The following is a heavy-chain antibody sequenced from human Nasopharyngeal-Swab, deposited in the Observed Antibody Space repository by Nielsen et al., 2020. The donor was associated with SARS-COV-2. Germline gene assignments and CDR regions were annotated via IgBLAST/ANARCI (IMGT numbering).Heavy chain of an antibody. V-gene: IGHV4-61*02. D-gene: IGHD2-8*01. Sequence: SETLSLTCTVSGGSISSGSYYWSWIRQPAGKGLEWIGRIYTSGSTNYNPSLKSRVTISVDTSKYQFSLKLSSVTAADTAVYYCARGVGFCTNGVCYNKDYYYYYYMDVWGKGTTVTVSS. J-gene: IGHJ6*03. CDR1: GGSISSGSYY. CDR3: ARGVGFCTNGVCYNKDYYYYYYMDV. CDR2: IYTSGST.